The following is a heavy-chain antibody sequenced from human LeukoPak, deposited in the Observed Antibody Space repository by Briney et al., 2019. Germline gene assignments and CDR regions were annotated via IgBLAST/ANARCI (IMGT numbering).Heavy chain of an antibody. V-gene: IGHV4-59*01. D-gene: IGHD4-23*01. J-gene: IGHJ3*02. Sequence: SETPSLTCSVSGGSMSTYYWSWIRQPPGKGPEWIGYIYYSGSTTYNPSLKSRVTISVDTSKNQFSLKLSSVTAADTAVYYCARHQRGNSDAFNIWGQGTMVTVSS. CDR3: ARHQRGNSDAFNI. CDR1: GGSMSTYY. CDR2: IYYSGST.